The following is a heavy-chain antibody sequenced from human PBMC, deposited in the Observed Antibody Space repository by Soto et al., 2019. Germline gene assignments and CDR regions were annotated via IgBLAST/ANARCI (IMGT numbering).Heavy chain of an antibody. V-gene: IGHV4-31*03. D-gene: IGHD5-18*01. J-gene: IGHJ6*02. CDR1: GGSISSVGYY. CDR3: ARDLGYTYGSMDV. Sequence: QVQLQESGPGLVKPSQTLSLTCTVSGGSISSVGYYWSWIRQDPGKGLEWIGYIYYSGSAYYNPSLKSRLTISVDTSKNQFSLKLSSVTAADTAVYYCARDLGYTYGSMDVWGQGTTVTVSS. CDR2: IYYSGSA.